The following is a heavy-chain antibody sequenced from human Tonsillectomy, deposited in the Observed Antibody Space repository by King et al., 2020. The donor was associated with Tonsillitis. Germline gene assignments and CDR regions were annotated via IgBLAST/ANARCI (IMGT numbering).Heavy chain of an antibody. CDR1: GGTFSTSA. CDR2: IIPIFGTS. V-gene: IGHV1-69*01. J-gene: IGHJ6*03. D-gene: IGHD6-19*01. CDR3: ARGPLAVAGTIYYYYMDV. Sequence: QLVQSGAEVKTPGSSVKVSCKASGGTFSTSAISWVRQAPGQGLEWMGGIIPIFGTSNYAQKFQGRVTITADESTSTAYMELSSLRSEDTAVYYCARGPLAVAGTIYYYYMDVGGKGTTVTVSS.